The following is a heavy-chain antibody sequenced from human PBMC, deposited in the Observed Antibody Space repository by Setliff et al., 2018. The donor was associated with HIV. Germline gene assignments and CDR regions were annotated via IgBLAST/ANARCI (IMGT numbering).Heavy chain of an antibody. Sequence: ASVKVSCKASGYTFTSYYMHWVRQAPGQGLEWMGIINPSSGSTTYAQKFQGRVTMTRDTSTSTVYMELSSLRSEDTAVYSCAGDPAPSSSASYFQHWGQGTPVTVSS. J-gene: IGHJ1*01. D-gene: IGHD6-6*01. CDR1: GYTFTSYY. CDR2: INPSSGST. CDR3: AGDPAPSSSASYFQH. V-gene: IGHV1-46*01.